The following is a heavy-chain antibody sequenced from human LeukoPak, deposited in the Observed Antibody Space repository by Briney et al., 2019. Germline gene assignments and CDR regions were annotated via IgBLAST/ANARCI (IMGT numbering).Heavy chain of an antibody. Sequence: GGSLRLSCAASGFTLSGYAMSWVRQAPGKGLEWVSGISGSGDNTYYADSVKGRFTISRDNSKNTLYVQVNSLGTEDTAAYYCAKGSYYDSSGSFYFDYWGQGTLVTVSS. V-gene: IGHV3-23*01. CDR2: ISGSGDNT. CDR1: GFTLSGYA. D-gene: IGHD3-22*01. J-gene: IGHJ4*02. CDR3: AKGSYYDSSGSFYFDY.